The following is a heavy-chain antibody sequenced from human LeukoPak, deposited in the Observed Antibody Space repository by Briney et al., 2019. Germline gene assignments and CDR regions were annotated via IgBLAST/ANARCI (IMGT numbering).Heavy chain of an antibody. D-gene: IGHD4-23*01. Sequence: GGSLRLSCAASGFTFSSYSMNWVRQAPGKGLEWVSSISSSSSYIYYADSVKGRFTISRDNAKNSLYLQMNSLRAEDTVVYYCARDGGNPRDPGPNDYWGQGTLVTVSS. J-gene: IGHJ4*02. CDR3: ARDGGNPRDPGPNDY. CDR2: ISSSSSYI. V-gene: IGHV3-21*01. CDR1: GFTFSSYS.